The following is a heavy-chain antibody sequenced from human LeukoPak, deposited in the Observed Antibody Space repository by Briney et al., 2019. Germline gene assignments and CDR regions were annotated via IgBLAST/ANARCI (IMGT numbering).Heavy chain of an antibody. CDR2: IWYDGSNK. J-gene: IGHJ4*02. D-gene: IGHD2-2*01. V-gene: IGHV3-33*01. CDR3: ARGIVVVPAAMLGYFDY. Sequence: GGSLGLSCAASGFTFSSYGMHWVRQAPGKGLEWVAVIWYDGSNKYYADSVKGRFTISRDNSKNTLYLQMNSLRAEDTAVYYCARGIVVVPAAMLGYFDYWGQGTLVTVSS. CDR1: GFTFSSYG.